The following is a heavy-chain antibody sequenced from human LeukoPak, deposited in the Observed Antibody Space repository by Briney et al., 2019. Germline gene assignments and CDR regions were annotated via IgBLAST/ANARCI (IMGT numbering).Heavy chain of an antibody. V-gene: IGHV1-69*04. J-gene: IGHJ4*02. CDR1: GGTFSSYA. CDR3: ARDRSSGWYVDH. Sequence: ASVKVSCKASGGTFSSYAISWVRQAPGQGLEWMGRIIPILGIANYAQKFQGRVTITADKSTSTAYMELSSLRSEDTAVYYCARDRSSGWYVDHWGQGTLVTVSS. D-gene: IGHD6-19*01. CDR2: IIPILGIA.